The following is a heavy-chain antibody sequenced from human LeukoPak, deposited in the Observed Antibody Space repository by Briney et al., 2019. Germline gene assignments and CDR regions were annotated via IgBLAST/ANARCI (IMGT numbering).Heavy chain of an antibody. CDR1: GFSLSTGTMC. J-gene: IGHJ4*02. CDR2: IDWDDDK. CDR3: ARTSRSGGGFDY. D-gene: IGHD2-15*01. Sequence: ESGPTLVNPTQTLTLTCTFSGFSLSTGTMCVSWIRQPPGKALEWLALIDWDDDKYYSTSLKTRLTIPKDTSKNQVVLTMTNMDPVDTATYYCARTSRSGGGFDYWGQGTLVTVSS. V-gene: IGHV2-70*01.